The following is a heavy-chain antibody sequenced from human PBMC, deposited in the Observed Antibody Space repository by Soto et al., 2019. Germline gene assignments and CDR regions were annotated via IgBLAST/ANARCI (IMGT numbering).Heavy chain of an antibody. D-gene: IGHD3-22*01. CDR3: ARDVITMIVAPEAYFDL. J-gene: IGHJ2*01. Sequence: QVQLVQSGAEVKKPGASVKVSCKASGYTFTSYGISWVRQAPGQGLEWMGWISAYNGNTNYAQKLQGRVTMTTDTSTSTAYMELRSLRSDDTAVYYCARDVITMIVAPEAYFDLWGRGTLVTVSS. CDR2: ISAYNGNT. CDR1: GYTFTSYG. V-gene: IGHV1-18*01.